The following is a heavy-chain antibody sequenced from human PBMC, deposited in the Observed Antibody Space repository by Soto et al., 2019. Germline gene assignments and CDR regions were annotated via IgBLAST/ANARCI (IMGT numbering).Heavy chain of an antibody. D-gene: IGHD1-7*01. CDR1: GGSVSSGSYY. Sequence: SETLSLTCTVSGGSVSSGSYYWSWIRQPPGKGLEWIGYIYYSGSTNYNPSLKSRVTISVDTSKNQFSLKLSSVTAADTAVYYCARVGLELKNYYYYGMDVWGQGTTVTVSS. V-gene: IGHV4-61*01. CDR2: IYYSGST. J-gene: IGHJ6*02. CDR3: ARVGLELKNYYYYGMDV.